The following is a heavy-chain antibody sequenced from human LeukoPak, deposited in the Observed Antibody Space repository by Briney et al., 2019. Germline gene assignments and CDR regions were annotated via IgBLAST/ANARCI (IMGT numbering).Heavy chain of an antibody. CDR1: GGSIGSGGYY. J-gene: IGHJ3*02. Sequence: PSETLSLTCTVSGGSIGSGGYYWSWIRQHPGKGLEWIGYIYYSGSTYYNPSLKSRVTISVDTSKNQFSLKLSSVTAADTAVYYCARGLYDYVWGSYHDAFDIWGQGTMATVSS. V-gene: IGHV4-31*03. CDR2: IYYSGST. D-gene: IGHD3-16*02. CDR3: ARGLYDYVWGSYHDAFDI.